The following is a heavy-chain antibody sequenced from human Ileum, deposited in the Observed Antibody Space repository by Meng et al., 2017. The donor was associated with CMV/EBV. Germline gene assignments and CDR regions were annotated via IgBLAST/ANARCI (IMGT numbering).Heavy chain of an antibody. CDR3: AKDPYSTSWYYFDC. CDR2: ISSTGTYI. Sequence: LSLTCAASGFTFSSSNMNWVRQAPGKGLEWVSSISSTGTYIYYADSLKGRFTISRDNAKNTLYLQMNSLRAEDTAVYYCAKDPYSTSWYYFDCWGQGTLVTVSS. CDR1: GFTFSSSN. D-gene: IGHD6-13*01. J-gene: IGHJ4*02. V-gene: IGHV3-21*01.